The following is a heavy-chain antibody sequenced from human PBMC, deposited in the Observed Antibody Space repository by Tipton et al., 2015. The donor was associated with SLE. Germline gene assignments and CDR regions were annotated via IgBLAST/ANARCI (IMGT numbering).Heavy chain of an antibody. CDR3: ARAGYSSSSGPFDY. D-gene: IGHD6-6*01. V-gene: IGHV4-34*01. Sequence: TLSLTCAVYGGSFSGYYWGWIRQPPGKGLEWIGSIYYSGSTYYNPSLKSRVTISVDTSKNQFSLKLSSVTAADTAVYYCARAGYSSSSGPFDYWGQGTLVTVSS. J-gene: IGHJ4*02. CDR2: IYYSGST. CDR1: GGSFSGYY.